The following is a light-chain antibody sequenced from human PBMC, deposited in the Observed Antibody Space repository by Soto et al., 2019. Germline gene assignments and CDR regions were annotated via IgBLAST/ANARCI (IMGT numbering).Light chain of an antibody. CDR1: QSVATSQ. J-gene: IGKJ1*01. V-gene: IGKV3-20*01. Sequence: EIVLTQSPGTLSLSPGERATLFCRASQSVATSQLAWYQQKPGQAPRLLIGASSRATGVTDRFIASGSGTDFTLTISRLEPEDFAVYYCQQFASSPRTFGRGTKVDIK. CDR2: GAS. CDR3: QQFASSPRT.